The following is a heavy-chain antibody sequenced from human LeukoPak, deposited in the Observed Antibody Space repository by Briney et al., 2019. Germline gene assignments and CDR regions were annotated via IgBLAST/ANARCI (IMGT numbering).Heavy chain of an antibody. D-gene: IGHD3-9*01. CDR2: IKQDGSKK. Sequence: GGSLRLSCVASGFPFSSYWMTWVRQAPGKGLEWVANIKQDGSKKSYVDSVKGRFTISRDNAKNSLYLQMNSLRAEDTAIYYCTRVGFIDEGIDYWGQGTLVTVSS. J-gene: IGHJ4*02. CDR1: GFPFSSYW. CDR3: TRVGFIDEGIDY. V-gene: IGHV3-7*04.